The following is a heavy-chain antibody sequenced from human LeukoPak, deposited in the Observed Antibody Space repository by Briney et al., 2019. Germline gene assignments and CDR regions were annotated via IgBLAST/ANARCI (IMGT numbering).Heavy chain of an antibody. CDR3: ASQLLAAHWFDP. J-gene: IGHJ5*02. CDR1: GGTFSSYA. CDR2: IIPIFGTA. V-gene: IGHV1-69*05. D-gene: IGHD6-13*01. Sequence: SVKLSCKASGGTFSSYAISWVRQAPGQGLEWMGRIIPIFGTANYAQKFQGRVTITTDESTSTAYMELSSLRSEDTAVYYCASQLLAAHWFDPWGQGTLVTVSS.